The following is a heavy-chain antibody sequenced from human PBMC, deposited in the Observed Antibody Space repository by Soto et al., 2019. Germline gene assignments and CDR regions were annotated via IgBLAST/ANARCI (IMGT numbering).Heavy chain of an antibody. J-gene: IGHJ4*02. CDR2: INPSGGST. CDR1: GYTFTSYY. CDR3: ASHPSYYDFWSGYYPFDY. Sequence: GASVKVSCKASGYTFTSYYMHWVRQAPGQGLEWMGIINPSGGSTSYAQKFQGRVTMTRDTSTSTVYMELSSLRSEDTAVYYCASHPSYYDFWSGYYPFDYWGQGTLVTVSS. V-gene: IGHV1-46*03. D-gene: IGHD3-3*01.